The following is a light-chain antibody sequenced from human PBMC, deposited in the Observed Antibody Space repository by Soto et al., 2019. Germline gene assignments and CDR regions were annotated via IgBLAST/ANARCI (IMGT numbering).Light chain of an antibody. V-gene: IGLV1-47*01. Sequence: QSVLTQPPSASGTPGQRVTISCSGSSSNIGSDHVYWYLQLPGTAPKLLIYRSTQRPSGVPDRFSGSKSGTSASLAISGLRSEDEDDYYCAAWDDSLSRLVFGTGTKLTVL. CDR3: AAWDDSLSRLV. CDR2: RST. CDR1: SSNIGSDH. J-gene: IGLJ1*01.